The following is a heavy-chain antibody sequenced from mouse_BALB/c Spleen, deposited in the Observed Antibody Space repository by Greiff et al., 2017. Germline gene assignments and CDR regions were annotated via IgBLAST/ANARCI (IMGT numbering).Heavy chain of an antibody. CDR1: GYTFSSYW. V-gene: IGHV1-9*01. J-gene: IGHJ4*01. CDR2: ILPGSGST. Sequence: VKVVESGAELMKPGASVKISCKATGYTFSSYWIEWVKQRPGHGLEWIGEILPGSGSTNYNEKFKGKATFTADTSSNTAYMQLSSLTSEDSAVYYCALYYGYDGDYAMDYWGQGTSVTVSS. D-gene: IGHD2-2*01. CDR3: ALYYGYDGDYAMDY.